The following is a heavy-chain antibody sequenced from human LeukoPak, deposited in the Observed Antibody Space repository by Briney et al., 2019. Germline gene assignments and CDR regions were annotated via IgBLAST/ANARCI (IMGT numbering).Heavy chain of an antibody. CDR3: ANGSGSPLWYGMDV. J-gene: IGHJ6*04. CDR2: IYYSGST. D-gene: IGHD3-10*01. CDR1: GGSISSYY. V-gene: IGHV4-59*01. Sequence: SETLSLTCTVSGGSISSYYWSWIRQPPGKGLEWMGYIYYSGSTNYNPYLKSRVTISVDTSKNQFSLKLSSVTAADTAVYYCANGSGSPLWYGMDVWGKGTTVTVSS.